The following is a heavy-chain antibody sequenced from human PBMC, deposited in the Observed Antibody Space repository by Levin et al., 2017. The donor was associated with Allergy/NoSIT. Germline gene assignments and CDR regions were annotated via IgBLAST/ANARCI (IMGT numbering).Heavy chain of an antibody. CDR2: IYVTGST. D-gene: IGHD5-12*01. CDR1: GDSISRGFYY. J-gene: IGHJ6*03. V-gene: IGHV4-61*02. CDR3: ARDLEGFSGYKPYCYTDV. Sequence: SQTLSLTCSVSGDSISRGFYYWSWIRQPAGEGLEWIGRIYVTGSTTYSPSLKSRVTISLDRSKDQVSLKIKSVTAADTAVYYCARDLEGFSGYKPYCYTDVWGKGTTVTVSS.